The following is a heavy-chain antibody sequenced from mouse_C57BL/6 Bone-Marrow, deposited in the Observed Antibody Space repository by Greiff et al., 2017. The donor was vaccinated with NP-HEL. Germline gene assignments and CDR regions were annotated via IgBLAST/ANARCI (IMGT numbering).Heavy chain of an antibody. D-gene: IGHD1-1*01. CDR3: TTGGSSPYAMDY. Sequence: VQLKESGAELVRPGAPVKLSCTVSGFNITDDYMPWVKQRPEQGLEWIGWIDPENGDTEYASKFQGTATIPADTSSNTAYLQLSSLTSEDTAVYYCTTGGSSPYAMDYWGQGTSVTVSS. J-gene: IGHJ4*01. CDR1: GFNITDDY. CDR2: IDPENGDT. V-gene: IGHV14-4*01.